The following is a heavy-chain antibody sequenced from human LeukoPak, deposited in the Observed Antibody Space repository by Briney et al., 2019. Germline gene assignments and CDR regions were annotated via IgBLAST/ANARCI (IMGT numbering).Heavy chain of an antibody. CDR1: GDSVSSSSAT. Sequence: SQTLSLTCAISGDSVSSSSATWSWIRQSPSRGLECLGRTYCRSKWYNDYAVSVRSRITINPDTSKNQFSLHLNSVTPEDTAVYYCGRGWNYIDSWGQGTLVTVSS. V-gene: IGHV6-1*01. CDR2: TYCRSKWYN. D-gene: IGHD1-1*01. J-gene: IGHJ4*02. CDR3: GRGWNYIDS.